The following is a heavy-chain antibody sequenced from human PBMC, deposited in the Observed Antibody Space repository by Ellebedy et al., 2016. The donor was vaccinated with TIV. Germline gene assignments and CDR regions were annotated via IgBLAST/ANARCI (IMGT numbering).Heavy chain of an antibody. D-gene: IGHD6-19*01. CDR3: AKGQRVAVGGWFDP. J-gene: IGHJ5*02. CDR1: GFTFSIYA. V-gene: IGHV3-23*01. CDR2: ISGSGDRT. Sequence: PGGSLRLSCAASGFTFSIYAMSWVRQAPGKGLEWVSIISGSGDRTYYADSVKGRFTISRDNSKDTLYVQINSLRAEDTDVYYCAKGQRVAVGGWFDPWGQGTLVTVSS.